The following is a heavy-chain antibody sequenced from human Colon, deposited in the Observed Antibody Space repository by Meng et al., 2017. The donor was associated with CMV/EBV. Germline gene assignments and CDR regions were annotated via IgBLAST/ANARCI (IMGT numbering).Heavy chain of an antibody. CDR3: ARGTIPSGNYFWYFDH. J-gene: IGHJ4*02. D-gene: IGHD1-7*01. Sequence: GGSLRLSCAASGFTFSSYAMSWVRQAPGKGLEWVSSISGTGDSTYCADSVKGRFTISRDNSENTLFLQMNKLRVEDTAVYYCARGTIPSGNYFWYFDHWGQGSLVTVSS. CDR2: ISGTGDST. V-gene: IGHV3-23*01. CDR1: GFTFSSYA.